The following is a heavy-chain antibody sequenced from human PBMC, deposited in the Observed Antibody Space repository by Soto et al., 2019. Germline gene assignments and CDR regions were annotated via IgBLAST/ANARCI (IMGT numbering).Heavy chain of an antibody. Sequence: PGESLKISCKASGYIFTSYWITWVRQMPGKGLEWMGRIDPSDSYTNYSPSFQGHVTISADKSITTAYLHWTSLEASDTAMYYCSRHTGITTQDYWGLGTLVTVSS. CDR1: GYIFTSYW. CDR3: SRHTGITTQDY. V-gene: IGHV5-10-1*01. J-gene: IGHJ4*02. CDR2: IDPSDSYT. D-gene: IGHD3-3*01.